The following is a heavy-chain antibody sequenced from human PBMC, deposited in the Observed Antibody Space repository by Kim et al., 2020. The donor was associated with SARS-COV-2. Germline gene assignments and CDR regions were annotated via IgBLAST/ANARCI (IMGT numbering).Heavy chain of an antibody. CDR2: IWYDGSNK. V-gene: IGHV3-33*01. D-gene: IGHD7-27*01. CDR1: GFTFSSYG. Sequence: GGSLRLSCAASGFTFSSYGMHWVRQAPGKGLEWVAVIWYDGSNKYYADSVKGRFTISRDNSKNTLYLQMNSLRAEDTAVYYCARVGTPQLGWFDPWGQGTLVTVSS. J-gene: IGHJ5*02. CDR3: ARVGTPQLGWFDP.